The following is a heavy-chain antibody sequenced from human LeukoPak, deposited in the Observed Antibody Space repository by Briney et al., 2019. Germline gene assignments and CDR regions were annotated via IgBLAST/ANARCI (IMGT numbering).Heavy chain of an antibody. CDR3: ARVVVGATKPEYFQH. J-gene: IGHJ1*01. D-gene: IGHD1-26*01. CDR2: IYTSGST. Sequence: PSETLSLTCTVSGGSISSGSYYWSWIRQPAGKGLEWIGRIYTSGSTNYNPSLKSRVTISVDKSKNQFSLKLSSVTAADTAVYYCARVVVGATKPEYFQHWGQGTLVTVSS. CDR1: GGSISSGSYY. V-gene: IGHV4-61*02.